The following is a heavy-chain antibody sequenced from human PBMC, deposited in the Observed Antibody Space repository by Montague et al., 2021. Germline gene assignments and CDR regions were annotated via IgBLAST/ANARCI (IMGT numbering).Heavy chain of an antibody. Sequence: SETLSLTCTVTGGSISDFYWNWIRQPPEKGLEWIGYIYDSGTTNYNPSLKSRVTISVDTSMNQFSLNLRSVTAADTAVYFCARRLEIRGPFDYRGQGTLVTVSS. D-gene: IGHD1-1*01. CDR3: ARRLEIRGPFDY. J-gene: IGHJ4*02. CDR2: IYDSGTT. V-gene: IGHV4-59*08. CDR1: GGSISDFY.